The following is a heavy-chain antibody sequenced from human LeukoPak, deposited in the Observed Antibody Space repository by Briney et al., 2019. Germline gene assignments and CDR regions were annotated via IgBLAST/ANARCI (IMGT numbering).Heavy chain of an antibody. Sequence: GRSLRLSCSASGFTFSTYGMHWVRQASGKGLEWVAVIWYDGTNKNYAVSMKGPFTISRDSSKNKPYLQMNSLRVEDTAVYYCARSKYCSAGSCHPLDYWGQGTLVTVSS. CDR3: ARSKYCSAGSCHPLDY. J-gene: IGHJ4*02. CDR2: IWYDGTNK. D-gene: IGHD2-15*01. CDR1: GFTFSTYG. V-gene: IGHV3-33*01.